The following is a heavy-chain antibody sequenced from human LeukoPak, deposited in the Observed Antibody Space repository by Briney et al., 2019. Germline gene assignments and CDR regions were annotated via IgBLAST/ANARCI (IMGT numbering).Heavy chain of an antibody. J-gene: IGHJ4*02. CDR1: GFTVSRNY. V-gene: IGHV3-53*01. Sequence: GGSLRLSCAASGFTVSRNYMTWVRQAPGKGLEWVSSPLDDNTSYYTPSVKGRFSISRDNSKNTLYLQMNTLRAEDTAVYYCARDLGDSLFDSWGQGTLVTVSS. CDR2: PLDDNTS. D-gene: IGHD3-10*01. CDR3: ARDLGDSLFDS.